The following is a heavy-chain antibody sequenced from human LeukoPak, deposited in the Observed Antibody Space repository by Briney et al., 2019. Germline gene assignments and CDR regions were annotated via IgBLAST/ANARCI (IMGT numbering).Heavy chain of an antibody. CDR1: GFSFSSYW. J-gene: IGHJ4*02. Sequence: GGSLRLSCAASGFSFSSYWMHWVRQAPGKGLVWVSRINNDGTATVYADSAKGRFTISRDNAENTLSLQMNSLSAEDTAVYYCARSIDGSHDHWGQGILVTVSS. CDR3: ARSIDGSHDH. V-gene: IGHV3-74*01. D-gene: IGHD5-24*01. CDR2: INNDGTAT.